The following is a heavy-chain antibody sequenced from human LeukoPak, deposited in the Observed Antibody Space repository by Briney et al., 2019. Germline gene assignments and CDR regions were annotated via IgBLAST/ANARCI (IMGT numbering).Heavy chain of an antibody. J-gene: IGHJ4*02. D-gene: IGHD5-12*01. V-gene: IGHV3-30*03. CDR3: VRAQTPPWLLIDY. CDR1: GFTFSSYG. Sequence: PGGSLRLSCEASGFTFSSYGMHWVRQAPGKGLEWVAAMTYDGSNQNYADSVKGRFTISRENSRNTLHLQMDSLRSEDTAVYYCVRAQTPPWLLIDYWGQGTLVTVSS. CDR2: MTYDGSNQ.